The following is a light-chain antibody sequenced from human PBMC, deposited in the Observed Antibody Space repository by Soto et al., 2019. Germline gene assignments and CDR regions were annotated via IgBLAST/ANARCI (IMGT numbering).Light chain of an antibody. Sequence: QPVLTQSPSASASLGASVKLTCTLSSGHSSYAIAWHQQQPEKGPRYLMKLKSDGSHSKGDGIPDRFSGSSSGAERYLTISILQSEYEADYYCQTWDTASHVVVGGGTKLTVL. CDR3: QTWDTASHVV. J-gene: IGLJ2*01. CDR2: LKSDGSH. CDR1: SGHSSYA. V-gene: IGLV4-69*01.